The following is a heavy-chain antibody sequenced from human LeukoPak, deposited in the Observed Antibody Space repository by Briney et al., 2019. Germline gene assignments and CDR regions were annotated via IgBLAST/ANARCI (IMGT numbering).Heavy chain of an antibody. CDR2: VFHSGVT. Sequence: SETLSLTCSVSGDSITSYYWSWIRQPPGRGLEWIGYVFHSGVTNYNPSLKSRVTLSLDTSKNQFSLKLKSVTAADTAVYFYATRADWFDPWGQGTLVTVSS. CDR1: GDSITSYY. J-gene: IGHJ5*02. V-gene: IGHV4-59*12. CDR3: ATRADWFDP.